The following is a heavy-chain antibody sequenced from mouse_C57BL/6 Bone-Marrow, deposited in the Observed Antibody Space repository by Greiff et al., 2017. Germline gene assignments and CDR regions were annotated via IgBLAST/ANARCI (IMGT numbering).Heavy chain of an antibody. CDR1: GFTFSDAW. V-gene: IGHV6-6*01. J-gene: IGHJ1*03. D-gene: IGHD1-1*01. CDR2: IRNKANNHAT. Sequence: DVKLVESGGGLVQPGGSMKLSCAASGFTFSDAWMDWVRQSPEKGLEWVAEIRNKANNHATYYAESVKGRFTISRDDSKSSVYLQMNSLRAEDTGIYYGTRGGGSSYWYFDVWGTGTTVTISA. CDR3: TRGGGSSYWYFDV.